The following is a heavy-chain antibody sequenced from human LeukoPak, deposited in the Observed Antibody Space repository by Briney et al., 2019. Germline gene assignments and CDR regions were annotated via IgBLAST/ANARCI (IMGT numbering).Heavy chain of an antibody. CDR2: INSDGSST. Sequence: PGGSLRLSCAASGFTFSSYWMHWVRQAPGKGLVWVSRINSDGSSTSYADSVKGRFTISRDNSKNSVYLQLNSLIPEDTAMYYCVSMVRGVGYWGQGTLVTVSS. CDR1: GFTFSSYW. CDR3: VSMVRGVGY. D-gene: IGHD3-10*01. J-gene: IGHJ4*02. V-gene: IGHV3-74*01.